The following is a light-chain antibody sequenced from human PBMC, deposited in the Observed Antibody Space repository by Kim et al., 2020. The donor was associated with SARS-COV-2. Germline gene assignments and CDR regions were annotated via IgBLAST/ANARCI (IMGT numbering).Light chain of an antibody. CDR1: TIGSKG. CDR2: YDT. V-gene: IGLV3-21*04. J-gene: IGLJ3*02. Sequence: APGGAARMSCEAKTIGSKGVHWYQQKSGQAPMVVIYYDTHRPSGIPERFSGSNSGNTATLIIISVEAGDEADYYCQVWDGSSDEWVFGGGTQLTVL. CDR3: QVWDGSSDEWV.